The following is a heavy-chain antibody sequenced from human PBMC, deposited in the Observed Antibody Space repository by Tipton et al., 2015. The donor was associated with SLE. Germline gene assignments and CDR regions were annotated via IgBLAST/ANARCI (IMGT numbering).Heavy chain of an antibody. V-gene: IGHV4-31*03. CDR2: IYYSGST. CDR3: ARTDGGSFYYYGMDV. Sequence: TLSLTCTVSGGSISSGGYYWSWIRLHPGKGLEWIGYIYYSGSTYYNPPLKSRVTISVDTSKNQFSLKLSSVTAADTAVYYCARTDGGSFYYYGMDVWGQGTTVTVSS. D-gene: IGHD4-23*01. CDR1: GGSISSGGYY. J-gene: IGHJ6*02.